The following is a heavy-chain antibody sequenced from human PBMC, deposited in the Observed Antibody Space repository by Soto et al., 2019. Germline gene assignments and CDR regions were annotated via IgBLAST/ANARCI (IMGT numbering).Heavy chain of an antibody. V-gene: IGHV3-23*01. CDR1: GFRVGDYA. J-gene: IGHJ4*02. CDR3: AKDPSTGPADY. Sequence: PGGSLRLSCVASGFRVGDYAVNWVRQAPLKGLEWVSTISKDGRNTHYADSVRGRFTISRDLSKNALFLQMNSLSPEDAAIYYCAKDPSTGPADYWGQGTLVTVS. CDR2: ISKDGRNT. D-gene: IGHD3-9*01.